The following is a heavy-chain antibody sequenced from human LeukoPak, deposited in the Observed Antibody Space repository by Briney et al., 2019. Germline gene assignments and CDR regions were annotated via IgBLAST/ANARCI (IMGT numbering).Heavy chain of an antibody. Sequence: ESGPVLVKPTATLTLTCTVSGFSLSTARMGVSWIRQPPGKALEWLAHIFSNDEKSYSTSLKSRLTISKDTSKSQVVLTMTNMDPVDTATYYCARRLDYCTNGVCSFDYWGQGTLVTVSS. D-gene: IGHD2-8*01. CDR2: IFSNDEK. V-gene: IGHV2-26*01. CDR1: GFSLSTARMG. CDR3: ARRLDYCTNGVCSFDY. J-gene: IGHJ4*02.